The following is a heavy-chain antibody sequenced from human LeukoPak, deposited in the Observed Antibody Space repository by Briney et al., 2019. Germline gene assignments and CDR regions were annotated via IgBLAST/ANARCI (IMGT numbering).Heavy chain of an antibody. CDR3: ARLGAVDTAMVGFDC. J-gene: IGHJ4*02. CDR2: IIPIFGTA. D-gene: IGHD5-18*01. Sequence: SVKVSCKASGGTFSSYAISWVRQAPGQGLEWMGGIIPIFGTANYALKFQGRVTITTDESTSTAYMELSSLRSEDTAVYYCARLGAVDTAMVGFDCWGQGTLVTVSS. V-gene: IGHV1-69*05. CDR1: GGTFSSYA.